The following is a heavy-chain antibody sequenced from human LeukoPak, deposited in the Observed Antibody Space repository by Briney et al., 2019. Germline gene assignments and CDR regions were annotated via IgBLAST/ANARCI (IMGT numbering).Heavy chain of an antibody. CDR1: GGSISSYY. J-gene: IGHJ6*03. Sequence: RSSETLSLTCTVSGGSISSYYWSWIRQPPGKGLEWFGYVSDSGTTNYNPSLKSRVTISVDTSKIQFSLKLSSVTAADTAVYYCARVSWFPGTSYYYMDVWGKGTTVTIFS. CDR3: ARVSWFPGTSYYYMDV. V-gene: IGHV4-59*01. D-gene: IGHD1-1*01. CDR2: VSDSGTT.